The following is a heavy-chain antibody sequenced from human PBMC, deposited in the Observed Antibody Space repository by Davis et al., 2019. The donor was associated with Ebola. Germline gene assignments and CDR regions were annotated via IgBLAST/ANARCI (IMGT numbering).Heavy chain of an antibody. J-gene: IGHJ4*02. V-gene: IGHV1-18*01. CDR2: ISAYNGNI. CDR1: GYTFTSYG. CDR3: ATGVKSDGAFDY. Sequence: ASVKVSCKASGYTFTSYGISWVRQAPGQGLEWMGWISAYNGNINYAQKLQGRVTMTTDTSTSTAYMELRSLRSEDTAVYYCATGVKSDGAFDYWGQGTLVTVSS. D-gene: IGHD4-17*01.